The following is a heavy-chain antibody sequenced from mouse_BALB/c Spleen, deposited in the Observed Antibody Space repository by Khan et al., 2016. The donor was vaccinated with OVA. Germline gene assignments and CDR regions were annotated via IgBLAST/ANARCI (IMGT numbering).Heavy chain of an antibody. CDR2: IDPFSGGT. D-gene: IGHD2-2*01. J-gene: IGHJ3*01. CDR3: TREGYVACFTY. Sequence: IQLVQSGPELMKPGASVKISCKASGYSFTSYYIHWVKESPGKSLEWIGYIDPFSGGTTYNQNFKGKATLTADKSSSTAYIHLSNLTSEDSAVYYCTREGYVACFTYWGQGTLVNVPA. CDR1: GYSFTSYY. V-gene: IGHV1S135*01.